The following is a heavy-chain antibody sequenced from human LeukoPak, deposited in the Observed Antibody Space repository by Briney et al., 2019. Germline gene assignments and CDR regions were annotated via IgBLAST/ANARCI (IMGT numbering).Heavy chain of an antibody. CDR1: GFPFTTHW. CDR2: IKPDGSDT. CDR3: ARGKYGGYFIDY. J-gene: IGHJ4*02. V-gene: IGHV3-74*01. D-gene: IGHD5-12*01. Sequence: QPGGSLRLSCGASGFPFTTHWIHWVRQAPGKGLVWVSRIKPDGSDTNYADSVKGRFTISRDNAKNTVYLQMNSLRAEDTAVYYCARGKYGGYFIDYWGQGTLVTVSS.